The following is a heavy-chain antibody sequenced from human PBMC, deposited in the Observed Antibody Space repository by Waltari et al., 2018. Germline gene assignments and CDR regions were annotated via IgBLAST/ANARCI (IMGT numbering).Heavy chain of an antibody. J-gene: IGHJ3*02. V-gene: IGHV1-69*01. CDR1: GGTFSSYA. CDR3: ARALDYGDYEGDAFDI. CDR2: ISPNFGTA. Sequence: QVQLVQSGAEVKKPGSSVKVSCKASGGTFSSYAISWVRQAPGQGLGWMGGISPNFGTANYAQKFQGRGTVNADESTSTAYMELGSLRSEDTAVYYCARALDYGDYEGDAFDIWGQGTMVTVSS. D-gene: IGHD4-17*01.